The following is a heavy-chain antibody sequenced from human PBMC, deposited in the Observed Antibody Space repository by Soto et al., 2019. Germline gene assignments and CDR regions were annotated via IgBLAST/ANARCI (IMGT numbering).Heavy chain of an antibody. Sequence: ASVKVSCKASGGTFSSYAISWVRQAPGQGLEWMGGIIPIFGTANYAQKFQGRVTITADESTSTAYMELSSLRSEDTAVYYCARDPYYYDSSGYYAVPSVPWGQGTLVTVSS. CDR3: ARDPYYYDSSGYYAVPSVP. CDR1: GGTFSSYA. CDR2: IIPIFGTA. V-gene: IGHV1-69*13. J-gene: IGHJ5*02. D-gene: IGHD3-22*01.